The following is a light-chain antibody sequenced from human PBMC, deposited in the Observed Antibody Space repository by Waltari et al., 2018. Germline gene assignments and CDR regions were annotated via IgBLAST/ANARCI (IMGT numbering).Light chain of an antibody. V-gene: IGKV1-12*01. CDR3: QQGNSFPLA. Sequence: DIQMTQSPSSVSASVGDRVTIICRASQGVSSWLAWYQQKPGKDPKLLIHGTSSLQSWVPSRFSGTGSGTAFTLTISSLQPEDFATYFCQQGNSFPLAFGGGTKVEL. J-gene: IGKJ4*01. CDR1: QGVSSW. CDR2: GTS.